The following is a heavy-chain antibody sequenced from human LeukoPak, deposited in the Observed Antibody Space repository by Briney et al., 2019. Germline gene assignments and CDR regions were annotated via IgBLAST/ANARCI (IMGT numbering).Heavy chain of an antibody. CDR2: ISSKAYGGTT. J-gene: IGHJ4*02. CDR1: GFTFGDYA. CDR3: TRPRWGRYFDY. D-gene: IGHD2-21*02. Sequence: PGGSLRLSCTTSGFTFGDYAMSWVRQAPGKGLEWVGFISSKAYGGTTEYAASVKGRFTISRDDSKSIAYLQMNSLKTEDTAVYYCTRPRWGRYFDYWGQGTLVTVSS. V-gene: IGHV3-49*04.